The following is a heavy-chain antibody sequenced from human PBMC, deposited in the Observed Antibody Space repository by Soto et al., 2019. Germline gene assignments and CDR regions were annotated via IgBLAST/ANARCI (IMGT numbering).Heavy chain of an antibody. D-gene: IGHD3-9*01. V-gene: IGHV4-34*01. Sequence: QVQLQQWGAGLLKPSETLSLTCAVYGGSFSGYYWSWIRQPPGKGLEWIGEINHSGSTNYNPSLKSRVTISVDKSKYQFSRKLSSVTAADTAVYYCARPGRVRYFGTTSSYGMDVWAKGPRSPSP. CDR1: GGSFSGYY. CDR3: ARPGRVRYFGTTSSYGMDV. J-gene: IGHJ6*02. CDR2: INHSGST.